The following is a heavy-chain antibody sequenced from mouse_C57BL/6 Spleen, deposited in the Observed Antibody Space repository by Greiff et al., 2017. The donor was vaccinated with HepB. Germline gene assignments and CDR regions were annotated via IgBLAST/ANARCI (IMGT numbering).Heavy chain of an antibody. CDR1: GFTFSNYW. CDR2: IRLKSDNYAT. D-gene: IGHD1-1*01. J-gene: IGHJ4*01. CDR3: TQPPITTVVGDAMDY. V-gene: IGHV6-3*01. Sequence: DVMLVESGGGLVQPGGSMKLSCVASGFTFSNYWMNWVRQSPEKGLEWVAQIRLKSDNYATHYAESVKGRFTISRDDSKSSVYLQMNNLRAEDTGIYYCTQPPITTVVGDAMDYWGQGTSVTVSS.